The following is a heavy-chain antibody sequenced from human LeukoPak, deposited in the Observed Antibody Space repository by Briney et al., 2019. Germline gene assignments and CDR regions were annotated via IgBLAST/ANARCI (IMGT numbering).Heavy chain of an antibody. D-gene: IGHD2-2*01. CDR1: GGSTSSGGYY. CDR2: IYYTGST. Sequence: TLSLTCTVSGGSTSSGGYYWSWIRQYPGKGLEWIGYIYYTGSTYYNPSLRSRVIISVDASKNQFSLKLNSVTAADTAIYYCARQLGYCSSTACFEVYFDYWGQGTQVTVSS. J-gene: IGHJ4*02. CDR3: ARQLGYCSSTACFEVYFDY. V-gene: IGHV4-31*03.